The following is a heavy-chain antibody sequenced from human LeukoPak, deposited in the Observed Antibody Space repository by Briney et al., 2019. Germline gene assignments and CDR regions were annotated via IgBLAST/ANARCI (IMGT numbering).Heavy chain of an antibody. V-gene: IGHV1-69*05. CDR1: GGSLSSYG. CDR2: IIPMFGAP. Sequence: ASVKVSCKASGGSLSSYGISWVRQAPGQGLEWMGGIIPMFGAPNYAQKFQGRVTIITDESTSTAYMELSSLRSEDTAVYYCAQEKRNYYMDVWGKGTTVTVSS. CDR3: AQEKRNYYMDV. J-gene: IGHJ6*03.